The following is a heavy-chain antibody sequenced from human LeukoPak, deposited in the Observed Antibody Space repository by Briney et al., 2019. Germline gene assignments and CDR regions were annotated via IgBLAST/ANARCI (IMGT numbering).Heavy chain of an antibody. Sequence: QSSETLSLTCAVYGGSFSGYYWSWIRQPPGKGLEWIGEINHSGSTNYNPSLKSRVTISVDTSKNQFSLKLSSVTAADTAVYYCARVGSSRMWFDPWGQGTLVTVSS. V-gene: IGHV4-34*01. J-gene: IGHJ5*02. CDR1: GGSFSGYY. CDR2: INHSGST. CDR3: ARVGSSRMWFDP. D-gene: IGHD6-19*01.